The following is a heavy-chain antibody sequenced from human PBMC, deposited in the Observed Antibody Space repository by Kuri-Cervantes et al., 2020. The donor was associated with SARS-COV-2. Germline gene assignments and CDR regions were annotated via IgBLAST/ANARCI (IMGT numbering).Heavy chain of an antibody. V-gene: IGHV3-30*02. D-gene: IGHD1-26*01. Sequence: LSLTCAASGFTFSSYGMHWVRQAPGKGLEWVAFIRYDGSNKYYADSVKGRFTISRDNSKNRLYLQMNSLRAEDTAVYYCAKDVAVGAHGVFDYWGQGTLVTVSS. CDR3: AKDVAVGAHGVFDY. CDR1: GFTFSSYG. CDR2: IRYDGSNK. J-gene: IGHJ4*02.